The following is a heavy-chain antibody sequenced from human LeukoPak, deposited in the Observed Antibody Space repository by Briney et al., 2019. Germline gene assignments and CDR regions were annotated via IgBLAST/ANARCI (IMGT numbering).Heavy chain of an antibody. CDR3: ARQSVFGFGELFPFAP. V-gene: IGHV4-39*01. D-gene: IGHD3-10*01. Sequence: PSETLSLTCTVSGGSISSSSYYWGWIRQPPGKGLEWIGSIYYSGGTYYNPSLKSRVTISVDTSKNQFSLKLSSVTAADTAVYYCARQSVFGFGELFPFAPWGQGSLVTVSS. J-gene: IGHJ5*02. CDR1: GGSISSSSYY. CDR2: IYYSGGT.